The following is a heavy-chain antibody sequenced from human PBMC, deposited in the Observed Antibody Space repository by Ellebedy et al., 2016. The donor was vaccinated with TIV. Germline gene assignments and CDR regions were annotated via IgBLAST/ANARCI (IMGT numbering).Heavy chain of an antibody. CDR2: IYYSGST. CDR1: GGSISSYY. V-gene: IGHV4-59*12. Sequence: MPSETLSLTCTVSGGSISSYYWSWIRQPPGKGLEWIGYIYYSGSTYYNPSLKSRVTISVDTSKNQFSLKLSSVTAADTAVYYCARGGSYHLSFDYWGQGTLVTVSS. CDR3: ARGGSYHLSFDY. J-gene: IGHJ4*02. D-gene: IGHD1-26*01.